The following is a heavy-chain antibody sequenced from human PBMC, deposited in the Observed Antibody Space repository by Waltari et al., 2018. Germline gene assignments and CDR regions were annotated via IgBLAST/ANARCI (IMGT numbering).Heavy chain of an antibody. CDR3: ARQAARNFDY. CDR2: INPNTGGT. CDR1: GYSFSGYY. J-gene: IGHJ4*02. V-gene: IGHV1-2*02. Sequence: QVQLVQSGAEVRKPGASVNVSSEASGYSFSGYYIHWVRQAPGQGLAWMGWINPNTGGTKYAQKYQGRVTLTRDTSISTAYMELSSLGSDDMAVFYCARQAARNFDYWGQGTLVTVSS.